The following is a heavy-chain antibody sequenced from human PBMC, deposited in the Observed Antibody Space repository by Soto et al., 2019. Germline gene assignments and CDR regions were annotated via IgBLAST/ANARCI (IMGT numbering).Heavy chain of an antibody. CDR1: GGSISSNIYY. CDR2: IHYSGST. D-gene: IGHD3-22*01. CDR3: ASQHYYDSSGYYVVY. V-gene: IGHV4-39*01. J-gene: IGHJ4*02. Sequence: PSETLSLTCTVSGGSISSNIYYWGFIRQPPGKGLEWIGNIHYSGSTYYDSSLKSRVTISVDTSKNQFSLKLSSVTAADTAVYYCASQHYYDSSGYYVVYWGQGTLVTVSS.